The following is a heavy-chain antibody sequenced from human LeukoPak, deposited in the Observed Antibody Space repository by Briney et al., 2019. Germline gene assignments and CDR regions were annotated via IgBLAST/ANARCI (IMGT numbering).Heavy chain of an antibody. CDR3: ARVPQGRYYYYYMDV. J-gene: IGHJ6*03. Sequence: ASVKVSCKASGYTFTGYYMHWVRQAPGQGLGWMGWINPNSGGTNYAQKFQGRVTMTRDTSISTAYMELSRLRSDDTAVYYCARVPQGRYYYYYMDVWGKGTTVTVSS. CDR1: GYTFTGYY. V-gene: IGHV1-2*02. CDR2: INPNSGGT.